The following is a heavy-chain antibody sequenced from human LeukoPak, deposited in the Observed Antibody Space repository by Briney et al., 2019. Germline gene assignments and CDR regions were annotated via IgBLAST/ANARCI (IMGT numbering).Heavy chain of an antibody. Sequence: PGGSLRLSCAASGFTFSTSAMSWVRQAPGKGLEWVSGIRSNGATTEYADSVKGRFTISRDNAKNTLFLQMNSLRAEDTAVYYCARAYYFDTTGHDSDALDIWGRGTMVTVSS. D-gene: IGHD3-22*01. V-gene: IGHV3-23*01. CDR2: IRSNGATT. CDR1: GFTFSTSA. CDR3: ARAYYFDTTGHDSDALDI. J-gene: IGHJ3*02.